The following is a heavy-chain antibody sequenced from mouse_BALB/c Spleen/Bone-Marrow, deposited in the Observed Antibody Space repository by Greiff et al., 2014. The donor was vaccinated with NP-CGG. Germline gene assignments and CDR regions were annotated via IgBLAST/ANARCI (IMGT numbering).Heavy chain of an antibody. Sequence: QVQLQQSGAELVKPGASVKLSCKTSGYTFTSYWIQWVKQRPGQGLGWIGEIFPGTGTTYYNEKFKGKATLTIDTSSSTAYMQISSLTAEYSAVYFCTRRRDNWEAVDYWGQGTSDTVSS. V-gene: IGHV1S132*01. J-gene: IGHJ4*01. CDR2: IFPGTGTT. D-gene: IGHD4-1*01. CDR3: TRRRDNWEAVDY. CDR1: GYTFTSYW.